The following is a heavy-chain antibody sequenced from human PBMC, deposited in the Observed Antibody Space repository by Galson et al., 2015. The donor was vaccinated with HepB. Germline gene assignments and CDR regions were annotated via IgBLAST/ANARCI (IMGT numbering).Heavy chain of an antibody. Sequence: SLRLSCAVSGFPVSINYMNWVRQAPGKGLDWVSLINSGGSTYYADSVKGRFTISRDNSKNTLYLQMNSLRAADTAVYYCARAVAGAFSGYYYGMDVWGQGTSVTVSS. J-gene: IGHJ6*02. CDR1: GFPVSINY. D-gene: IGHD6-19*01. CDR3: ARAVAGAFSGYYYGMDV. CDR2: INSGGST. V-gene: IGHV3-66*02.